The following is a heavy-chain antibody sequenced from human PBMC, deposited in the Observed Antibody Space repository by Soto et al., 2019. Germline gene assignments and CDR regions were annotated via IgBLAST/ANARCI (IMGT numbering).Heavy chain of an antibody. CDR1: GFTFSSYA. J-gene: IGHJ4*02. CDR3: ATQITGTTKSNY. V-gene: IGHV3-23*01. D-gene: IGHD1-20*01. Sequence: PGGSLRLSCAASGFTFSSYAMSWVRQAQGKGLEWVSAISGSGGSTYYADSVKGRFTISRDNSKNTLYLQMDSLRAEDTAVYYCATQITGTTKSNYWAQGTLVTVSS. CDR2: ISGSGGST.